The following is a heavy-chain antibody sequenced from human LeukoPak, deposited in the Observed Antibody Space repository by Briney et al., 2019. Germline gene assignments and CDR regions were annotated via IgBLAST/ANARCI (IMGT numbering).Heavy chain of an antibody. V-gene: IGHV3-21*01. CDR2: ISSSSSYI. CDR3: ARGLWFGELSEGDYFDY. Sequence: GGSLRLSCAASGFTFSSYSMNWVRQAPGKGLEWVSSISSSSSYIYYADSVKGRFTISRGNAKNSLYLQMNSLRAEDTAVYYCARGLWFGELSEGDYFDYWGQGTLVTVSS. CDR1: GFTFSSYS. D-gene: IGHD3-10*01. J-gene: IGHJ4*02.